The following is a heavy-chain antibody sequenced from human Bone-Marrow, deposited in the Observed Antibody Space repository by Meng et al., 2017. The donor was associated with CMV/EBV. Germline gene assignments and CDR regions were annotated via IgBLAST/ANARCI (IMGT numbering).Heavy chain of an antibody. CDR1: GFTFSSYW. J-gene: IGHJ6*02. D-gene: IGHD6-6*01. V-gene: IGHV3-48*04. CDR3: ARTYTSSSAISYYYYGMDV. Sequence: GESLKISCVASGFTFSSYWMSWVRQAPGKGLEWVSYISSSSSTIYYADSVKGRFTISRDNAKSSLFLQMNSLRAEDTAVYYCARTYTSSSAISYYYYGMDVWGQGTTVTVSS. CDR2: ISSSSSTI.